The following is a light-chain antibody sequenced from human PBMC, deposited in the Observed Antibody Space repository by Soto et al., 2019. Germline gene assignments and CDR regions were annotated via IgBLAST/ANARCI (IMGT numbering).Light chain of an antibody. CDR2: GSG. J-gene: IGLJ1*01. V-gene: IGLV1-40*01. CDR3: QYYDSSLSGYV. CDR1: SSNIGASYD. Sequence: QSVLTQPPSGSGAPGQRVTISCAWSSSNIGASYDVHWYQQLPGTAPKVVIYGSGNRPSGVPDRFSGSKYGTSASLAIAGIQAEDEADYYCQYYDSSLSGYVFGTGTKVTVL.